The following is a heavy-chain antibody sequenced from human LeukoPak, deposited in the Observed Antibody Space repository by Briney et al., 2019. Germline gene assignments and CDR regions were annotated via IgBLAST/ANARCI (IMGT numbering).Heavy chain of an antibody. CDR2: IIPIFGTA. CDR1: GGTFISYA. J-gene: IGHJ6*02. D-gene: IGHD1-26*01. Sequence: ASVKVSCKASGGTFISYAISWVRQAPGQGLEWMGGIIPIFGTANYAQKFQGRVTITADESTSTAYMELSSLRSEDTAVYYCASVVGAVYYYYGMDVWGQGTTVTVSS. CDR3: ASVVGAVYYYYGMDV. V-gene: IGHV1-69*01.